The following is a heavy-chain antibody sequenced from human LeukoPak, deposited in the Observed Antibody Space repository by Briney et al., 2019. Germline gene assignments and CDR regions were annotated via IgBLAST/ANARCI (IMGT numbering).Heavy chain of an antibody. CDR2: IYNSGSS. V-gene: IGHV4-59*01. CDR1: GDSISDYC. CDR3: ARNKAATGTVYYYYGMDV. J-gene: IGHJ6*02. Sequence: SETLSLTCTVSGDSISDYCWSWIRQPPGKGLEWIGYIYNSGSSNYNPSLKSRVTISVDTSKNQFSLKLSSVTAADTAVYYCARNKAATGTVYYYYGMDVWGQGITVTVSS. D-gene: IGHD6-13*01.